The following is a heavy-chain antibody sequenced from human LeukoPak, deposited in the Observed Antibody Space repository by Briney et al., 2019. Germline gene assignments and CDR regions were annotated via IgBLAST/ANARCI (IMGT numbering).Heavy chain of an antibody. J-gene: IGHJ5*02. CDR3: ARLLPAAEYNWFDP. V-gene: IGHV5-51*01. Sequence: GESLKISCQGSGYSFTSYWIGWVRQIPGKGLEWMGIIYPGDSDTRYSPSFQGQVTISADKSISTAYLQWSSLKASDTAMYYCARLLPAAEYNWFDPWGQGTLVTVSS. CDR1: GYSFTSYW. CDR2: IYPGDSDT. D-gene: IGHD2-2*01.